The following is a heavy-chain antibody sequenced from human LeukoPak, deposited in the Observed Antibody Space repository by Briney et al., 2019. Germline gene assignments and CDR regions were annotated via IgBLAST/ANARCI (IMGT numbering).Heavy chain of an antibody. Sequence: PGGSLRLSCAASGFTFSSYSMNWVRQAPGKGLEWVSSISSSSSYIYYADSVKGRFTISRDNAKNSLYLQMNSLRAEDTAVYYCARTEGTSYCMDVWGKGTTVTVSS. V-gene: IGHV3-21*01. CDR2: ISSSSSYI. CDR1: GFTFSSYS. J-gene: IGHJ6*03. D-gene: IGHD1-14*01. CDR3: ARTEGTSYCMDV.